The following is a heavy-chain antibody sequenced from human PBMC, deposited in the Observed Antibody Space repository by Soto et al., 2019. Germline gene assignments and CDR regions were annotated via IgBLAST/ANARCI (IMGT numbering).Heavy chain of an antibody. CDR2: ISGSGGST. CDR3: AKDHCSSTSCYAGRGYYFDY. J-gene: IGHJ4*02. Sequence: EVQLLESGGGLVQPGGSLRLSCAASGFTFSSYAMSWVRQAPGKGLEWVSAISGSGGSTYYADSVKGRFTISRDNSKNTLYLQMNSLRAEYTALYYCAKDHCSSTSCYAGRGYYFDYWGQGTLVTVSS. D-gene: IGHD2-2*01. V-gene: IGHV3-23*01. CDR1: GFTFSSYA.